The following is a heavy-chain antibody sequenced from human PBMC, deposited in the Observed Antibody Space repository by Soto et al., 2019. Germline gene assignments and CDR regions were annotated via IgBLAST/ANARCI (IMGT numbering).Heavy chain of an antibody. J-gene: IGHJ6*02. CDR2: IYTSGST. CDR1: GGSISSYY. D-gene: IGHD2-21*02. V-gene: IGHV4-4*07. Sequence: ASETLSLTCTVSGGSISSYYWSWIRQPAGKGLEWIGRIYTSGSTNYNPSLKSRVTMSVDTSKNQFSLKLSSVTAADTAVYYCARAPAYGGGDCHVHRMAVWGQGTTVTVSS. CDR3: ARAPAYGGGDCHVHRMAV.